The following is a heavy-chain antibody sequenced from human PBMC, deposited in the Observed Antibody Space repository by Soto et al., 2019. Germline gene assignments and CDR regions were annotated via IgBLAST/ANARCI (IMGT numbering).Heavy chain of an antibody. CDR3: AREGTCSSTSCPTYFSFGMDV. J-gene: IGHJ6*02. CDR1: GYTFAIYG. V-gene: IGHV1-18*01. CDR2: ISAYNGNT. Sequence: ASVKVSCKASGYTFAIYGISWVRKAPGQGLEWMGWISAYNGNTNYAQKFQGRVTMTTDTFTRTAYMEVRSLRSDDTAVYYCAREGTCSSTSCPTYFSFGMDVWGQGTTVTSP. D-gene: IGHD2-2*01.